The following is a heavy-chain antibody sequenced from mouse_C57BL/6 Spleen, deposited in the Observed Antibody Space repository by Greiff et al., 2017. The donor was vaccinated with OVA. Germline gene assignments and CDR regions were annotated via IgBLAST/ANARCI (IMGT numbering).Heavy chain of an antibody. CDR3: ARSTTVVATDFDV. V-gene: IGHV1-80*01. CDR1: GYAFSSYW. D-gene: IGHD1-1*01. J-gene: IGHJ1*03. Sequence: QVQLKQSGAELVKPGASVKISCKASGYAFSSYWMNWVKQRPGKGLEWIGQIYPGDGDTNYNGKFKGKATLTADKSSSTAYMQLSSLTSEDSAVEFCARSTTVVATDFDVWGTGTTVTVSS. CDR2: IYPGDGDT.